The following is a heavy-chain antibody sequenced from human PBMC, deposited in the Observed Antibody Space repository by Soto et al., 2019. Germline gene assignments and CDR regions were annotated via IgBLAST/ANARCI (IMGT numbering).Heavy chain of an antibody. J-gene: IGHJ4*02. Sequence: EVQLVESGGGLVKPGGSLRLSGAASGFTFSNAWMSWVRQAPGKELEWVGRIKSKTDGGTTDHAVPVNGIFTISRDDSKNSLYLQMNRLNTESTAVYYCTTDLSKPYSQPDYWGQGTLVTVSS. D-gene: IGHD2-15*01. CDR3: TTDLSKPYSQPDY. V-gene: IGHV3-15*01. CDR1: GFTFSNAW. CDR2: IKSKTDGGTT.